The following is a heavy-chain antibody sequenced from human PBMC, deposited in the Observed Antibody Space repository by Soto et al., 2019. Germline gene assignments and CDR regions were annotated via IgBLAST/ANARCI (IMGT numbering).Heavy chain of an antibody. CDR3: ATSYGSGYRAFDF. Sequence: QVQLVQSGADVKKPGSSVKVSCKASGDTFNFYTINWVRQAPGLGLEWMGRFNPILTMSNYAQKFEGRVTITADKSTSTAYMELSRLRSEDTAMYYCATSYGSGYRAFDFWGQGALVTVSS. CDR2: FNPILTMS. D-gene: IGHD3-10*01. J-gene: IGHJ4*02. CDR1: GDTFNFYT. V-gene: IGHV1-69*02.